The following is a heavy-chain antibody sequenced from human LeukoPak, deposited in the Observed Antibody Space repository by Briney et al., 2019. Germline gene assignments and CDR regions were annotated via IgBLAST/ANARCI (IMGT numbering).Heavy chain of an antibody. V-gene: IGHV4-59*02. D-gene: IGHD1-26*01. J-gene: IGHJ4*02. CDR1: VGSVNVHY. Sequence: SETLSLTCSVSVGSVNVHYWSWIRQPPGKGLEWIGYIYSGGSINYNPSLRGRLTISVDPSKSQFSLTLNSVTAADTAVYYCARRAYSGSYYYFDYWGQGILVTVPS. CDR3: ARRAYSGSYYYFDY. CDR2: IYSGGSI.